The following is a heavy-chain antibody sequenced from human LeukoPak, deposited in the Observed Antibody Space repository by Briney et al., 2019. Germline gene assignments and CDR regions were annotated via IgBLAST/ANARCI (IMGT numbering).Heavy chain of an antibody. CDR2: IWYDGGKK. D-gene: IGHD3-10*02. CDR3: AKELDTMFFDY. Sequence: PGGSLRLSCAASGFTFSDYGMYWVRQAPGKGLEWVALIWYDGGKKYYTDSVRGRFTISRDSGRKSVYLQMNSLTTDDTAFYFCAKELDTMFFDYWGQGALVTVSS. CDR1: GFTFSDYG. V-gene: IGHV3-30*02. J-gene: IGHJ4*02.